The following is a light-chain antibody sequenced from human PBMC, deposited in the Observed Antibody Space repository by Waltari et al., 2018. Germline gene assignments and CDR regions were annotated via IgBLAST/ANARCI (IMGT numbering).Light chain of an antibody. CDR1: STAVGGYNY. CDR2: DVS. J-gene: IGLJ1*01. V-gene: IGLV2-14*01. CDR3: SSFTRNSLYV. Sequence: QSALTQPASASGSPGQSITISCTGTSTAVGGYNYVSWYQQHPGNAPKLMIYDVSSRPSGVSNRFSGSKSGNTASLTISGLQAEDEADYYCSSFTRNSLYVFGTGSKVTVL.